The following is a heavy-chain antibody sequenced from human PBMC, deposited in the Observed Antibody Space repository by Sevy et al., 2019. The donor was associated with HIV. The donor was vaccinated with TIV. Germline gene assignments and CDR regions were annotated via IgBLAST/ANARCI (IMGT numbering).Heavy chain of an antibody. CDR1: GFTFNNYG. Sequence: GGSLRLSCAASGFTFNNYGMFWVRQAPEEGLEWVPGITGGGGSKNYAASVKGRFTVSRDSSRNTLYLQMNSLRVEDTAVYYCAKGNYETGTQYFDYWGQGILVTVSS. J-gene: IGHJ4*02. CDR3: AKGNYETGTQYFDY. CDR2: ITGGGGSK. V-gene: IGHV3-23*01. D-gene: IGHD3-22*01.